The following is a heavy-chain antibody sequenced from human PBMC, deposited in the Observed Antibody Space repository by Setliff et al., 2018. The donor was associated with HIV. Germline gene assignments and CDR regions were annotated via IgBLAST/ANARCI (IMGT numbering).Heavy chain of an antibody. Sequence: SETLSLTCTVSGGSFSTYYWSWIRQPAGEGPEYIGRVHSTGTTIYNPSLKSRVTMSVDASKNQLSLKLRSVTAADTAVYYCARARITMIGGRLKPYAFDRWGQGTKVTVSS. V-gene: IGHV4-4*07. CDR1: GGSFSTYY. CDR3: ARARITMIGGRLKPYAFDR. CDR2: VHSTGTT. D-gene: IGHD3-10*01. J-gene: IGHJ3*01.